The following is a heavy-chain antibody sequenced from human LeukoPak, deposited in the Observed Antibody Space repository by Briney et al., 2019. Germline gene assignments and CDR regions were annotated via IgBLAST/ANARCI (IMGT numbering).Heavy chain of an antibody. CDR3: ARDHNDGDY. D-gene: IGHD3-16*01. CDR1: GFTFDDYA. V-gene: IGHV3-9*01. J-gene: IGHJ4*02. Sequence: GGSLRLSCAASGFTFDDYAMHWVRQAPGKGLEWVSGISWNSGSIGYADSVKGRFTISRDNAKNSLYLQMNSLRAEDTALYYCARDHNDGDYWGQGTLVTVSS. CDR2: ISWNSGSI.